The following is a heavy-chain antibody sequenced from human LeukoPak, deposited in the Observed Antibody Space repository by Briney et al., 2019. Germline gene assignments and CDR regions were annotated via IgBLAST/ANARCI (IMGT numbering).Heavy chain of an antibody. CDR3: AKDVGSGLGGLDAFDI. CDR1: GFTFSSYA. J-gene: IGHJ3*02. CDR2: ISGSGGST. D-gene: IGHD3-16*01. V-gene: IGHV3-23*01. Sequence: GSLRLSCAASGFTFSSYAMSWVRPAPGKGLEWVSAISGSGGSTYYADSVKGQFTISRDNSKNALYLQMNSLRAEDTAVYYCAKDVGSGLGGLDAFDIWGQGTMVTVSS.